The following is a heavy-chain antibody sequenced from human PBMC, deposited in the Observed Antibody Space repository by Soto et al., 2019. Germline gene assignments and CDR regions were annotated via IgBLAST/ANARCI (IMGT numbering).Heavy chain of an antibody. V-gene: IGHV1-69*12. CDR2: IIPIFGTA. CDR1: GGTFSSYA. Sequence: QVQLVQSGAEVKKPGSSVKVSCKASGGTFSSYAISWVRQAPGQGLEWMGGIIPIFGTANYAQKFQGRVTITVDESTSTAYMELSSLRSEDTAVYYCARQKRGYSGYGSLDYWGQGTLVTVSS. CDR3: ARQKRGYSGYGSLDY. D-gene: IGHD5-12*01. J-gene: IGHJ4*02.